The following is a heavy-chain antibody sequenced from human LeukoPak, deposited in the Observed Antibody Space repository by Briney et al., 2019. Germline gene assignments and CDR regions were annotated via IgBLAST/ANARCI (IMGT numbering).Heavy chain of an antibody. Sequence: SQTLSLTCTVSGSISSYYWSWIRQPPGKGLEWIGYIYTSGSTNYNPSLKSRVTISVDTSKNQFSLDLSSVTAADTAVYYCARQKCTSTSCLTKNAFDIWGQGTMVTVSS. CDR3: ARQKCTSTSCLTKNAFDI. J-gene: IGHJ3*02. V-gene: IGHV4-4*09. D-gene: IGHD2-2*01. CDR1: GSISSYY. CDR2: IYTSGST.